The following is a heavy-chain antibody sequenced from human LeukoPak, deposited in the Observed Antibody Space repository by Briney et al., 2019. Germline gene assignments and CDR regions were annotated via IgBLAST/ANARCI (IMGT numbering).Heavy chain of an antibody. CDR1: GFTFDDYA. V-gene: IGHV3-9*01. CDR3: AKELTYYYDSSGYAGPFDY. D-gene: IGHD3-22*01. J-gene: IGHJ4*02. Sequence: PGRSLRLSCAASGFTFDDYAMHWVRHAPGKGLEWASGISWNSGSIGYADSVKGRFTISRDNAKNSLYLQMNSLRAEDTALYYCAKELTYYYDSSGYAGPFDYWGQGTLVTVSS. CDR2: ISWNSGSI.